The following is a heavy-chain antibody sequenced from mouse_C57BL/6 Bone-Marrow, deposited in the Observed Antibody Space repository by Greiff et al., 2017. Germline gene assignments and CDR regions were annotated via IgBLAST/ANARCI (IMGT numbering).Heavy chain of an antibody. J-gene: IGHJ2*01. Sequence: EVKLMESGEGLVKPGGSLKLSCAASGFTFSSYAMSWVRPTPEKRLEWVAYISSGGDYIYYADTVKGRFTISRDNARNTLYLQMSSLKSEDTAMYYCTRGIFDYWGQGTTLTVSS. CDR2: ISSGGDYI. V-gene: IGHV5-9-1*02. CDR1: GFTFSSYA. CDR3: TRGIFDY.